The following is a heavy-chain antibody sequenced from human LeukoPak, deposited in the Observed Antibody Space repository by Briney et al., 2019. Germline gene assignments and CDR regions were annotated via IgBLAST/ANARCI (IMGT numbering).Heavy chain of an antibody. CDR2: IYYSGST. J-gene: IGHJ3*02. CDR1: GGSISSYY. D-gene: IGHD2-21*02. CDR3: ARSHIVAVTGFAFDI. Sequence: SETLSLTCTVYGGSISSYYWSWIRQPPGKGLEGIGSIYYSGSTYYNPSLKSRVTITVDTSKNQFSLKLSSVTAADTTVYYCARSHIVAVTGFAFDIWGQGTLVTVSS. V-gene: IGHV4-39*01.